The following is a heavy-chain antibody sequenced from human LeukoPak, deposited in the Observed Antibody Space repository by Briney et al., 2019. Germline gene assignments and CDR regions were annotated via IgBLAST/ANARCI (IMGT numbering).Heavy chain of an antibody. CDR1: GYTFTSYD. CDR3: ARGLEERTKDYYYYDMDV. J-gene: IGHJ6*03. D-gene: IGHD1-1*01. CDR2: MNPNSGNT. Sequence: ASVKVSCTASGYTFTSYDINWVRQATGQGLEWMGWMNPNSGNTGYAQKFQGRVTITRNTSISTAYMELSSLRSEDTAVFYCARGLEERTKDYYYYDMDVWGKGTTVTVSS. V-gene: IGHV1-8*03.